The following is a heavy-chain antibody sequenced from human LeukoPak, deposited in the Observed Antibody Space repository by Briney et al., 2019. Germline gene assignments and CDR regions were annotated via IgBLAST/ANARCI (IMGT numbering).Heavy chain of an antibody. J-gene: IGHJ4*02. Sequence: PGGSLRLSCAASGFTFSSYGMNWVRQAPGKGLEWVSYISSSSSTIYYADSVKGRFTISRDNAKNSLYLQMNSLRAEDTAVYYCARDHLRYYYDSSGDGTGFDYWGQGTLVTVSS. CDR1: GFTFSSYG. CDR3: ARDHLRYYYDSSGDGTGFDY. D-gene: IGHD3-22*01. V-gene: IGHV3-48*01. CDR2: ISSSSSTI.